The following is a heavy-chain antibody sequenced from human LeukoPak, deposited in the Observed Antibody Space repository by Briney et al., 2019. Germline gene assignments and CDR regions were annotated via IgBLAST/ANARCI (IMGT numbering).Heavy chain of an antibody. Sequence: GASVKVSCKASGYTFTGYYTHWVRQAPGQGLEWMGWINPNSGGTNYAQKFQGRVTMTRDTSISTAYMELSRLRSDDTAVYCCTKEGGVAVAGKNAFDIWGQGTMVTVSS. CDR2: INPNSGGT. V-gene: IGHV1-2*02. CDR3: TKEGGVAVAGKNAFDI. J-gene: IGHJ3*02. D-gene: IGHD6-19*01. CDR1: GYTFTGYY.